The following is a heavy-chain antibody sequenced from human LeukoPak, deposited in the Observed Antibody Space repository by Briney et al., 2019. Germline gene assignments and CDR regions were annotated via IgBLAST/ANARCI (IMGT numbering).Heavy chain of an antibody. CDR1: GFTFSSYA. V-gene: IGHV3-30*04. D-gene: IGHD3-9*01. J-gene: IGHJ4*02. CDR3: ARGRFYDILTGYNDY. Sequence: PGRSLRLSCAASGFTFSSYAMHWVRQAPGKGLEWVAVISYDGSNKYYADSVKGRFTISRDNSKNTLYLQINSLRAEDTAVYYCARGRFYDILTGYNDYWGQGTLVTVSS. CDR2: ISYDGSNK.